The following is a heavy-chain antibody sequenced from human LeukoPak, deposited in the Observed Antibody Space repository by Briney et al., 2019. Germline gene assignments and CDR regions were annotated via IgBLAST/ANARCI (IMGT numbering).Heavy chain of an antibody. Sequence: ASVKVSCKASGYTLTDYYIHWVRQAPGQGLEWMAWINRNSGGTYYAQNFHDRITLTRDTSISTAYMELSRLRSDDTAIYYCARANALYRSSTSCLFDYWGQGTPVTVSS. V-gene: IGHV1-2*02. J-gene: IGHJ4*02. CDR1: GYTLTDYY. CDR2: INRNSGGT. CDR3: ARANALYRSSTSCLFDY. D-gene: IGHD2-2*01.